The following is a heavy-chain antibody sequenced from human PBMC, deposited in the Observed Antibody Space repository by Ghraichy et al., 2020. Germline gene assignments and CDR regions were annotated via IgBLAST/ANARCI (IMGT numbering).Heavy chain of an antibody. CDR1: GFTFSNYW. V-gene: IGHV3-7*03. CDR3: TRAVRQVDY. J-gene: IGHJ4*02. CDR2: IKQDGGET. Sequence: GGSLRLSCAASGFTFSNYWMSWARQAPGKGLEWVACIKQDGGETYYVDSVKGRFTISRDNAKNSLFLQMDSLRADDMAVYYCTRAVRQVDYWGQGTLVTVSS.